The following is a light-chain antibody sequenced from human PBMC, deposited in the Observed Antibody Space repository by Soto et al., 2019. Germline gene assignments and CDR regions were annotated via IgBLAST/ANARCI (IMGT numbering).Light chain of an antibody. J-gene: IGKJ1*01. CDR1: QSVSSSY. Sequence: EIVLTQSPGTLSLSPGERATLYCRASQSVSSSYLAWYQQKPGQAPRLLIYGASSRATGIPDRFSGSGPGIDFTLTISRLEPEDFAVYYCQQYGSSPPTFGQGTKVDIK. CDR3: QQYGSSPPT. CDR2: GAS. V-gene: IGKV3-20*01.